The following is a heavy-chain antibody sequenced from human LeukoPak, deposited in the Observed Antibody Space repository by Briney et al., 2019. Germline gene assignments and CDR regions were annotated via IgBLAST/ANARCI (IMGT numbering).Heavy chain of an antibody. Sequence: GGSLRLSCAASGFSFSFYGMHWVRQAPGKGLEWVAFISYDGSNKYYADSVKGRFTISRDNSKNTLYLQMNSLRAEDTAVYYCAKGGYDILTGYPTDWGQGTLVTVSS. D-gene: IGHD3-9*01. J-gene: IGHJ4*02. CDR2: ISYDGSNK. CDR3: AKGGYDILTGYPTD. CDR1: GFSFSFYG. V-gene: IGHV3-30*18.